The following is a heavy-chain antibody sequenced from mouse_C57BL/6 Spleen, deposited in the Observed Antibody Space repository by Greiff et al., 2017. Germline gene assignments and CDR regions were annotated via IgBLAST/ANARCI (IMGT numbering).Heavy chain of an antibody. V-gene: IGHV1-55*01. CDR2: IYPGSGST. Sequence: QVQLQQPGAELVKPGASLRMSCKASGYPFTSYWITWVKQRPGQGLEWIGDIYPGSGSTNYNEKFKSKATLTVDTSSSTAYMQLSSLTSEDSAVYYCAREGLLFDYWGQGTTLTVSS. CDR1: GYPFTSYW. D-gene: IGHD3-1*01. CDR3: AREGLLFDY. J-gene: IGHJ2*01.